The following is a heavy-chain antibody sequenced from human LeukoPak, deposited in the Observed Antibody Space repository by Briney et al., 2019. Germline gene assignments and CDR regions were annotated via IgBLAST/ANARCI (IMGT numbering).Heavy chain of an antibody. V-gene: IGHV4-31*03. Sequence: PSETLSLTCTVSGASISSGDYYWTWIRQHPGKGLEWMGYIHYTGSTYYNPSLKSRLTISVATSKNQFSLKLSSVTAADTAVYYCARPDGTYYYDSSGYSYWGQGTLVTVSS. CDR1: GASISSGDYY. D-gene: IGHD3-22*01. CDR3: ARPDGTYYYDSSGYSY. CDR2: IHYTGST. J-gene: IGHJ4*02.